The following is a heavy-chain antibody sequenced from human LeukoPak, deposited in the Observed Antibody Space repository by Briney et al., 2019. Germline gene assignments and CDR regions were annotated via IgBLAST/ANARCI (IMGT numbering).Heavy chain of an antibody. Sequence: SETLSLTCTVSGGSISSYYWSWIRQPPGKGLEWIGYIYYSGSTNYNPSLKSRVTISVDTSKNQFSLKLSSVTAADTAVYYCARGSSGWYPESHFDYWGQGTLVTVSS. D-gene: IGHD6-19*01. J-gene: IGHJ4*02. V-gene: IGHV4-59*01. CDR3: ARGSSGWYPESHFDY. CDR1: GGSISSYY. CDR2: IYYSGST.